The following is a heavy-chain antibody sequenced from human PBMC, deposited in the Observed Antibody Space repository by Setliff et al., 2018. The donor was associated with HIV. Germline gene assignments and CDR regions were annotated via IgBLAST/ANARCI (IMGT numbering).Heavy chain of an antibody. V-gene: IGHV3-48*04. CDR3: ARARNDSSGYYYDAFDI. Sequence: GGSLRLSCAASGFSFSSYRMNWVRQAPGKGLEWLSYISSSGSTIYYAESVKGRFTISKDNAKNSLYLQVNSLRADDTAVYHCARARNDSSGYYYDAFDIWGQGTMVTVSS. D-gene: IGHD3-22*01. CDR1: GFSFSSYR. J-gene: IGHJ3*02. CDR2: ISSSGSTI.